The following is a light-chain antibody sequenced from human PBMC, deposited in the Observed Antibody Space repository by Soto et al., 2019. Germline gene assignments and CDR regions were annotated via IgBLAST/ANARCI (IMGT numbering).Light chain of an antibody. J-gene: IGLJ1*01. V-gene: IGLV2-14*01. CDR2: DVC. CDR3: NSYTSSSTYV. Sequence: QSVLTQPASVSGSPGQSITIPCAGTSSDVGGYNYVSWYQQHPGKAPKLMIYDVCNRPSGVSNRFSGSKSVNTASLTISGLQAEDEADYYCNSYTSSSTYVFGTGTKVTVL. CDR1: SSDVGGYNY.